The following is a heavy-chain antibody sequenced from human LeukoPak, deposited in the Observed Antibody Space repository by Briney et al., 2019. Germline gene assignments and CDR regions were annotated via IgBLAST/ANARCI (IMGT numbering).Heavy chain of an antibody. V-gene: IGHV1-2*02. Sequence: GASVTVSCKPSGYTFSGYYMHWVRQAPGQGLEWMGWINPESGDTNYAQTFQGSVTMTRDTSISTAYMELSRLRSDDTAVYYCASSRSGGSCYSRGCWFDPWGQGTLVTVSS. CDR2: INPESGDT. CDR3: ASSRSGGSCYSRGCWFDP. CDR1: GYTFSGYY. D-gene: IGHD2-15*01. J-gene: IGHJ5*02.